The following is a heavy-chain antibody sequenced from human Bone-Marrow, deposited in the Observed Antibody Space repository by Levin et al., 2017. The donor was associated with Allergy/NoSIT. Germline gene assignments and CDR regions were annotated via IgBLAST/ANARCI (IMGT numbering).Heavy chain of an antibody. CDR2: VRYTGSA. J-gene: IGHJ5*02. V-gene: IGHV4-59*02. Sequence: PSETLSLTCTVSGDSVTSSYWSWIRQSPGGGLEWIGTVRYTGSATYNPSLDSRVTVSVDTSTNQLSLEVTSVTAADTAMYYCVRGLAVATTWFDPWGQGTLVIVSS. CDR1: GDSVTSSY. CDR3: VRGLAVATTWFDP. D-gene: IGHD5-12*01.